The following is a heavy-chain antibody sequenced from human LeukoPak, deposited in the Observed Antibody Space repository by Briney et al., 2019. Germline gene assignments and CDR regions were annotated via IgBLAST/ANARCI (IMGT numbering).Heavy chain of an antibody. CDR3: AKEFCSGGSCYGFY. CDR1: GFTFDDYA. Sequence: GGSLRLSCAASGFTFDDYAMHWVRQAPGKGLEWVSGISWNSGSIGYADSVKGRFTISRDNAKNSLYLQMNSLRAEDTALYYCAKEFCSGGSCYGFYRGQGTLVTVSS. D-gene: IGHD2-15*01. J-gene: IGHJ4*02. CDR2: ISWNSGSI. V-gene: IGHV3-9*01.